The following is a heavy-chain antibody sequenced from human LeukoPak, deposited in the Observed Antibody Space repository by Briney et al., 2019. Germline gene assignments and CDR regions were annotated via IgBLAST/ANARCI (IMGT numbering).Heavy chain of an antibody. CDR2: IYYSGST. CDR1: GGSISSGGYY. Sequence: PSETLSLTCTVSGGSISSGGYYWSWIRQHPGKGLEWIGYIYYSGSTYYNPSLRSRVTISVDSTKNHLSLNLSSVTAADTATYYCATSSYSLGTFDYWGQGTLVAVSS. D-gene: IGHD7-27*01. CDR3: ATSSYSLGTFDY. J-gene: IGHJ4*02. V-gene: IGHV4-31*03.